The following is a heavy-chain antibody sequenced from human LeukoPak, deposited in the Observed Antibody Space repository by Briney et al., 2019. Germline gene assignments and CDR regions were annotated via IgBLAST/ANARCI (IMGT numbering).Heavy chain of an antibody. CDR3: ARGAGPLFDP. CDR2: ISDSGGTI. V-gene: IGHV3-11*01. J-gene: IGHJ5*02. Sequence: PGGSLRLSCAASGFTFTDHYMSWTRQAPGKGLEWISYISDSGGTIHYADSVKGRFTISRDNAKNSLYLQTNSLRAEDTAVYYCARGAGPLFDPWGQGTLVTVSS. CDR1: GFTFTDHY.